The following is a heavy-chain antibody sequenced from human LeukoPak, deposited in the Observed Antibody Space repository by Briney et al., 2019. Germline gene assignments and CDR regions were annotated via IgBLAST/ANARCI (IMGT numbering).Heavy chain of an antibody. Sequence: GGSLRLSCAASGFTFSSYEMNWVRQAPGKGLEWVSYISSSGSTIYYADSVKGRFTISRDNAKNSLYLQMNSLRAEDTAVYYCASLHYYDSSGLDYWGQGTLVTVSS. CDR3: ASLHYYDSSGLDY. CDR2: ISSSGSTI. CDR1: GFTFSSYE. D-gene: IGHD3-22*01. V-gene: IGHV3-48*03. J-gene: IGHJ4*02.